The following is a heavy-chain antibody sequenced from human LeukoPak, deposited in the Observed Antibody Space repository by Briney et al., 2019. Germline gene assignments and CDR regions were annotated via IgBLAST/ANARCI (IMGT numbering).Heavy chain of an antibody. J-gene: IGHJ4*02. Sequence: PGWSLRLSCAASGFTVSSNYMNWARQAAGKGLEWISIIYSGGSTYYADSVKGRFTISRDNSKNTLYLQMNSLRAEDTAVYYCGGSGSWYFDYWGRGTLVTVSS. CDR2: IYSGGST. CDR3: GGSGSWYFDY. V-gene: IGHV3-53*01. CDR1: GFTVSSNY. D-gene: IGHD3-10*01.